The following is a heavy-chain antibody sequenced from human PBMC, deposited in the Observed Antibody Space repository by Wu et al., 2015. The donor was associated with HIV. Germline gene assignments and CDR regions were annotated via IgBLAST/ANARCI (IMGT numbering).Heavy chain of an antibody. Sequence: PGASVMVTCKASGYSFNDYYVNWVRQAPGQGLEWMGWIDPASGAIKSAQKFQGRVTMTRDTSINTAYMELSRLMSDDTAVYYCARDPQGGSSWYTHWGQGTLVTVSS. CDR1: GYSFNDYY. CDR3: ARDPQGGSSWYTH. J-gene: IGHJ4*02. V-gene: IGHV1-2*02. CDR2: IDPASGAI. D-gene: IGHD6-13*01.